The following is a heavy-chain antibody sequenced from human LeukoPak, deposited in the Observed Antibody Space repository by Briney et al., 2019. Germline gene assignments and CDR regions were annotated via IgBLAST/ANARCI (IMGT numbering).Heavy chain of an antibody. CDR1: GVSISSDNYY. CDR2: IYYSGTT. V-gene: IGHV4-39*01. Sequence: SETLSLTCTVSGVSISSDNYYWGWLRQPPGKGLEWIGSIYYSGTTYYNPSLKSRVTISVDTSKNQFPLKLSSVTAADTALYYCAKHYMGSSYNHGLDCWGQGTLVTVSS. D-gene: IGHD3-10*01. J-gene: IGHJ4*02. CDR3: AKHYMGSSYNHGLDC.